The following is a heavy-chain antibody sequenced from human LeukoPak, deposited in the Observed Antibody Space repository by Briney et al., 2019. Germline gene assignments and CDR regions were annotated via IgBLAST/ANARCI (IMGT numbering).Heavy chain of an antibody. CDR2: IYIGDRT. J-gene: IGHJ4*02. CDR3: ARDHAEAGTDDY. Sequence: PGGSLRLSCPASEFTVNTNYMNWVRQAPGRGLEWVASIYIGDRTYYADSVKGRFTIYRDNSKNRLYLQMNSLRVDDTAVYYCARDHAEAGTDDYWGQGTLVTVSS. D-gene: IGHD6-13*01. CDR1: EFTVNTNY. V-gene: IGHV3-66*01.